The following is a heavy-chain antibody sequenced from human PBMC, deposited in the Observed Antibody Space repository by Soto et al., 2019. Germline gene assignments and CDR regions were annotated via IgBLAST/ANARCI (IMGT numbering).Heavy chain of an antibody. CDR1: GGSISGSSYY. CDR2: IYYSGST. V-gene: IGHV4-39*01. J-gene: IGHJ6*02. CDR3: ARKYYYGSGSYSGAPNPTDGMDV. D-gene: IGHD3-10*01. Sequence: SETLSLTCTVSGGSISGSSYYWGWIRQPPGKGLEWIGCIYYSGSTYYNPSLKSRVTISVDTSKNQFSLKLSSVTAADTAVYYCARKYYYGSGSYSGAPNPTDGMDVWGQGTTVTVSS.